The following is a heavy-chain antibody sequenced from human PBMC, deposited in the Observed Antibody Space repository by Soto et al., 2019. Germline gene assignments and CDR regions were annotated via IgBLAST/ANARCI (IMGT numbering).Heavy chain of an antibody. D-gene: IGHD6-19*01. CDR1: GFTFNSYA. J-gene: IGHJ1*01. CDR3: ERPGLTVPGTRYFEH. CDR2: LGSDGTAI. Sequence: GGSLRLSCAASGFTFNSYAMSWVRQAPGKGLEWVSALGSDGTAIQYADSVKGRFTIPKDNSNDMLYLQMNSPRAEDTAVYYCERPGLTVPGTRYFEHWGQGAMVTVCS. V-gene: IGHV3-23*05.